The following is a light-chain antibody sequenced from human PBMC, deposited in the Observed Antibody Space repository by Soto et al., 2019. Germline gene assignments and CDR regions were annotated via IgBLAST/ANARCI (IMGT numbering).Light chain of an antibody. CDR1: QSVTSNY. Sequence: EIVLTQSPGTLSLSPGERATLSCRASQSVTSNYLAWYQQKPGQAPRLLIYGASSRATGIPDWFSGSGSGTDFTLTISRLEPEDFAVYYCQQYGSSPGLFTFGPGTKVDFK. CDR2: GAS. J-gene: IGKJ3*01. V-gene: IGKV3-20*01. CDR3: QQYGSSPGLFT.